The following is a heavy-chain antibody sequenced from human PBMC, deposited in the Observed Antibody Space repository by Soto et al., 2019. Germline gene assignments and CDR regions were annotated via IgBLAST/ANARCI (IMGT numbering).Heavy chain of an antibody. CDR2: ISSITNYI. Sequence: LRLSCAASGFIFPRYIMNWVRQAPGKGPEWGSSISSITNYIYYRNSMKGRLTISRYNTKNLLFPEMNSLRAEDTAVYYGATESEDLSSNFDYWGQGTLVTVSS. CDR3: ATESEDLSSNFDY. CDR1: GFIFPRYI. V-gene: IGHV3-21*06. D-gene: IGHD6-6*01. J-gene: IGHJ4*02.